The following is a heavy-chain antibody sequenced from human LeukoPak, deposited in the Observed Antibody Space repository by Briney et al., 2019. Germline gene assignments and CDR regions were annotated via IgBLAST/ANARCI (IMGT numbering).Heavy chain of an antibody. J-gene: IGHJ4*02. CDR2: LDPEDGET. CDR3: ARGYCNGGSCCSFYY. V-gene: IGHV1-24*01. D-gene: IGHD2-15*01. Sequence: ASVKVSCKVSGYTLSQLSMHWMRQAPGKGLEWMRGLDPEDGETIYAQKFQGRVTITADESTSTAYMELSSLRSEDTAVYYCARGYCNGGSCCSFYYWGQGTLVTVSS. CDR1: GYTLSQLS.